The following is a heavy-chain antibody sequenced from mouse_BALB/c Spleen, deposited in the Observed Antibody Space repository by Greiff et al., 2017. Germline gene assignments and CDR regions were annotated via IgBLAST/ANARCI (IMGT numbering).Heavy chain of an antibody. J-gene: IGHJ4*01. CDR2: ISSGGSYT. CDR3: ANGNYDYYAMDY. CDR1: GFTFSSYA. V-gene: IGHV5-9-3*01. D-gene: IGHD2-1*01. Sequence: EVKLMESGGGLVKPGGSLKLSCAASGFTFSSYAMSWVRQTPEKRLEWVATISSGGSYTYYPDSVKGRFTISRDNAKNTLYLQMSSLRSEDTAMYYCANGNYDYYAMDYWGQGTSVTVSS.